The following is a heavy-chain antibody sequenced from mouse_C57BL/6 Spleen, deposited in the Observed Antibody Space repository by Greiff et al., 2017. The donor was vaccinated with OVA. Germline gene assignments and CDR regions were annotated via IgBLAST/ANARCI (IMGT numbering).Heavy chain of an antibody. V-gene: IGHV1-82*01. Sequence: VQLQQSGPELVKPGASVKISCKASGYAFSSSWMNWVKQRPGKGLEWIGRIYPGDGDTNYNGKFKGKATLTADKSSSTAYMQLSSLTSEDSAVYCCARGTTVYAMDYWGQGTSVTVSS. CDR1: GYAFSSSW. J-gene: IGHJ4*01. CDR2: IYPGDGDT. CDR3: ARGTTVYAMDY. D-gene: IGHD1-1*01.